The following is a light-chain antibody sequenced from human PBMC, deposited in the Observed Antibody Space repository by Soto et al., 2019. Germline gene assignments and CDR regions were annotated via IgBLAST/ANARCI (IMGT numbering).Light chain of an antibody. Sequence: EIVLTQSPGTLSLSPGERATLTCRASQSVTSSYLAWYQQKPGQAPRLLMYGASSRATGIPDGFSGSGSGTDFTLTISRLEPEDFAVYYCQQYGSSPLTFGPGTKVDIK. CDR2: GAS. V-gene: IGKV3-20*01. CDR3: QQYGSSPLT. J-gene: IGKJ3*01. CDR1: QSVTSSY.